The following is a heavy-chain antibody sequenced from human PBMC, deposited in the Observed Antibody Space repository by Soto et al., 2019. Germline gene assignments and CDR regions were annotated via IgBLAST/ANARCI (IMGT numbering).Heavy chain of an antibody. V-gene: IGHV4-59*01. CDR2: IYYSGST. CDR3: ARVAPQPLDV. J-gene: IGHJ6*04. Sequence: SETLSLTCTVSGGSISSYYWSWIRQPPGKGLEWIGYIYYSGSTNYNPSLKSRVTISVDTSKNQFSLKLSSVTAADTAVYYCARVAPQPLDVCGKGSTVTVSS. CDR1: GGSISSYY.